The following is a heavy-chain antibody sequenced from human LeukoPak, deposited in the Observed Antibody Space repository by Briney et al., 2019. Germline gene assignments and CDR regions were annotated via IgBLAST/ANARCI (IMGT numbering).Heavy chain of an antibody. CDR2: ISGSGGST. Sequence: GGSLRLSCAASGFTFSSYAMSWVRQAPGKGLEWVSAISGSGGSTYYADSVKGRFTISRGNSKNTLYLQMNSLRAEDTAVYYCAKGWATVTTSPYYYYGMDVWGQGTTVTVSS. J-gene: IGHJ6*02. D-gene: IGHD4-17*01. V-gene: IGHV3-23*01. CDR3: AKGWATVTTSPYYYYGMDV. CDR1: GFTFSSYA.